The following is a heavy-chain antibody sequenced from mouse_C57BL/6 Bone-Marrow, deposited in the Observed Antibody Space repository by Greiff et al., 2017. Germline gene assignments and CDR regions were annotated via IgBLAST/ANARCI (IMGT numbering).Heavy chain of an antibody. V-gene: IGHV5-2*01. CDR1: EYEFPSHD. CDR3: ARHGGLLLREGAMDY. CDR2: INSDGGST. Sequence: EVKLMESGGGLVQPGESLKLSCESNEYEFPSHDMSWVRKTPEKRLELVAAINSDGGSTYYPDTMERRFIISRDNTKKTLYLQMSSLRSEDTALYYCARHGGLLLREGAMDYWGQGTSVTVSS. J-gene: IGHJ4*01. D-gene: IGHD1-1*01.